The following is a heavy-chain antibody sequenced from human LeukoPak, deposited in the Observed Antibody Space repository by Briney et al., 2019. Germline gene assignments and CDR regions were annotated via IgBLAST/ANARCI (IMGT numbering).Heavy chain of an antibody. CDR3: AKGHVDTAMVSDY. V-gene: IGHV3-30*18. CDR2: ISYDGSNK. CDR1: GFTFSSYG. D-gene: IGHD5-18*01. Sequence: GGSLRLSCAASGFTFSSYGMHWVRQAPGKGLEWEAVISYDGSNKYYADSVKGRFTISRDNSKNTLYLQMNSLRAEDTAVYYCAKGHVDTAMVSDYWGQGTLVTVSS. J-gene: IGHJ4*02.